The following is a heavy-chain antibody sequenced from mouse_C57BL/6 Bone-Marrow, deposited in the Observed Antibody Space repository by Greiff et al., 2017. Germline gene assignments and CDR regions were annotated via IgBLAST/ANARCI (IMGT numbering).Heavy chain of an antibody. Sequence: EVQGVESGGGLVQPKGSLKLSCAASGFTFNTYAMHWVRQAPGKGLEWVARIRSKSSNYATYYADSVKDRFTISRDDSQSMLYLQMNNLKTEDTAMYYCVRGITTGYYYAMDYWGQGTSVTVSS. V-gene: IGHV10-3*01. J-gene: IGHJ4*01. CDR1: GFTFNTYA. CDR2: IRSKSSNYAT. D-gene: IGHD2-4*01. CDR3: VRGITTGYYYAMDY.